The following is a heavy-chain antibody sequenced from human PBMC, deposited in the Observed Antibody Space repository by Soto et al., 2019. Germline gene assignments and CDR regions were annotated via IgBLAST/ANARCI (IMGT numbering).Heavy chain of an antibody. CDR1: GFTFSTSG. CDR3: ANHWGFDI. D-gene: IGHD7-27*01. V-gene: IGHV3-23*01. CDR2: ISGSGDYT. Sequence: EVQLLESGGGLVQPGGSLRLSCAASGFTFSTSGMSWVRQAPGKGLEWVSSISGSGDYTNYADSVKGRFTISRDNSKNTLYLQIHSLTAEDTAVYYCANHWGFDIWGQGTIVAVSS. J-gene: IGHJ3*02.